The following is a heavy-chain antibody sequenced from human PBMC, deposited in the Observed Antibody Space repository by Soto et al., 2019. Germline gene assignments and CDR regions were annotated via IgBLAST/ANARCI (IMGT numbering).Heavy chain of an antibody. CDR3: ARYCSYYDILTGRSDAFDI. CDR1: GFIFRTYW. CDR2: IKQDGSEK. Sequence: LSLTCAASGFIFRTYWMSWVRQAPGKGLEWVANIKQDGSEKWYVDSVKGRFTISRDNAKNSLDLQMNSLRAEDTAVYYCARYCSYYDILTGRSDAFDIWGQGTMVTVSS. V-gene: IGHV3-7*01. J-gene: IGHJ3*02. D-gene: IGHD3-9*01.